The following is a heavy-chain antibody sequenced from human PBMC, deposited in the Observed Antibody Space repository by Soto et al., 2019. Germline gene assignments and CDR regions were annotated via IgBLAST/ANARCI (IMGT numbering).Heavy chain of an antibody. D-gene: IGHD3-10*01. CDR3: ARDRDDYGSGNYYNRIDF. CDR1: GGIFSTYA. V-gene: IGHV1-69*01. CDR2: IIPIFGTP. J-gene: IGHJ4*02. Sequence: QVQLVQSGAEVKKPGSSVKVSCKASGGIFSTYAISWLRQAPGQGLEWMGGIIPIFGTPNYAQRFQGRVTITADESTPTYYMELRRLKSEDTAVYYCARDRDDYGSGNYYNRIDFWGQGPLVTVSS.